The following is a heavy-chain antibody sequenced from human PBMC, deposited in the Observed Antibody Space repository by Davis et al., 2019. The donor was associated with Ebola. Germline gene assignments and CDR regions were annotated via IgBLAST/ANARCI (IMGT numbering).Heavy chain of an antibody. V-gene: IGHV4-61*01. D-gene: IGHD3-3*01. J-gene: IGHJ6*02. CDR1: GGSVSSGSYY. CDR3: ARDPSAIFGVVIPPLGGMDV. Sequence: MPGGSLRLSCTVSGGSVSSGSYYWSWIRQPPGKGLEWIGYIYYSGSTNYNPSLKSRVTISVDTSKNQFSLKLSSVTAADTAVYYCARDPSAIFGVVIPPLGGMDVWGQGTTVTVSS. CDR2: IYYSGST.